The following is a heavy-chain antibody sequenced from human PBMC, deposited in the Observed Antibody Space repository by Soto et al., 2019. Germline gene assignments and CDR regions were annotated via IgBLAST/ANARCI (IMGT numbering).Heavy chain of an antibody. CDR1: GFPFSAEA. D-gene: IGHD6-13*01. CDR3: ARDYSSGWCLDY. V-gene: IGHV3-30-3*01. Sequence: QVQLVESGGGVVQPGNSLRLSCAGSGFPFSAEAMHWVRQAPGKGLEWVAAISYDGNNKNHADSVKGRFTVSRDNSKNTLYLQIYSLRPEDTAVYYCARDYSSGWCLDYWGRGSLVTVSS. J-gene: IGHJ4*02. CDR2: ISYDGNNK.